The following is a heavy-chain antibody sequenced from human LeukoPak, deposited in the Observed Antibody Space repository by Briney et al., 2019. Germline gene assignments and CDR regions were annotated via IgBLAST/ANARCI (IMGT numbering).Heavy chain of an antibody. Sequence: AGGSLRLSCAASGFTFSSYGMHWVRQAPGKGLEWVSVISYDGSNKYYADSVKGRFTISRDNSENALYLQMNSLRADDTAVYYCAKDRITIFGVVMDQWGQGTLVTVSS. D-gene: IGHD3-3*01. CDR3: AKDRITIFGVVMDQ. V-gene: IGHV3-30*18. CDR1: GFTFSSYG. J-gene: IGHJ4*02. CDR2: ISYDGSNK.